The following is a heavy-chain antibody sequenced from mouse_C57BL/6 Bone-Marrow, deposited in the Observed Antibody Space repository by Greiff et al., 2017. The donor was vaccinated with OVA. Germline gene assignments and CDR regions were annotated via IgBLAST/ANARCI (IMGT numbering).Heavy chain of an antibody. Sequence: QVQLKQPGAELVKPGASVKLSCKASGYTFTSYWMHWAKQRPGQGLEWIGMIHPNSGSTNYNEKFKSKATLTVDKSSSTAYMQLSSLTSEDSAVYYCARTVVATSDYWGQGTTLTVSS. CDR1: GYTFTSYW. CDR2: IHPNSGST. D-gene: IGHD1-1*01. CDR3: ARTVVATSDY. J-gene: IGHJ2*01. V-gene: IGHV1-64*01.